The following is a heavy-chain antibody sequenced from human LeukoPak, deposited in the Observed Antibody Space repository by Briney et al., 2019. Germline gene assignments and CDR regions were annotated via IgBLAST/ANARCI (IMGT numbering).Heavy chain of an antibody. CDR1: GYTLTELS. V-gene: IGHV1-24*01. J-gene: IGHJ4*02. Sequence: ASVKVSCKVSGYTLTELSMHWVRQAPGKGLEWMGGFDPEDGETIYAQKFQGRVTMTEDTSTDTAYMELSSLRSEDTAVYYCATPRRDRSGYFPYFDYWGQGTLVTVSS. CDR2: FDPEDGET. D-gene: IGHD3-22*01. CDR3: ATPRRDRSGYFPYFDY.